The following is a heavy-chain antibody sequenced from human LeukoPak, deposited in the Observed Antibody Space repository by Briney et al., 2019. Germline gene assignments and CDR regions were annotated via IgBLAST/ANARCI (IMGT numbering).Heavy chain of an antibody. J-gene: IGHJ4*02. CDR1: GGSISSGSYY. Sequence: PSETLSLTCTVSGGSISSGSYYWSWIRQPAGKGLEWIGRIYTSGSTNYNPSLKSRVTISVDTSKNQFSLKLSSVTAADTAVYYCAVGGGLLSDYWGQGTLVTVSS. CDR3: AVGGGLLSDY. V-gene: IGHV4-61*02. D-gene: IGHD2-15*01. CDR2: IYTSGST.